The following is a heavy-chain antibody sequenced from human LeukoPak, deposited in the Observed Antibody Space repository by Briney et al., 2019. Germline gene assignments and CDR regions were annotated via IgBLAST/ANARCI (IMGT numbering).Heavy chain of an antibody. Sequence: PGGSLRLSCAASGFTFSSYAMSWVRRAPGKGLEWVSAIGDSGGDTYYADSVKGRFTISRDNSKNTLYLQMNSLRAEDTALYYCAKQVTPPGPIDYWGQGTLVTVSS. CDR3: AKQVTPPGPIDY. CDR2: IGDSGGDT. V-gene: IGHV3-23*01. CDR1: GFTFSSYA. J-gene: IGHJ4*02. D-gene: IGHD2-21*02.